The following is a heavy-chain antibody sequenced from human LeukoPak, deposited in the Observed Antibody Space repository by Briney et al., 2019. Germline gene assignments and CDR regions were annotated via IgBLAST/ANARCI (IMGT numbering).Heavy chain of an antibody. D-gene: IGHD1-14*01. Sequence: PSETLSLTCTVSGGSISSGSYYWSWIRQPAGKGLEWIGRIYTSGSTNYNPSLKRRVTISVDTSKNQFSLKLSSVTAADTAVYYCALGNPYYYYMDVWGKGTTVTVSS. J-gene: IGHJ6*03. CDR2: IYTSGST. CDR1: GGSISSGSYY. CDR3: ALGNPYYYYMDV. V-gene: IGHV4-61*02.